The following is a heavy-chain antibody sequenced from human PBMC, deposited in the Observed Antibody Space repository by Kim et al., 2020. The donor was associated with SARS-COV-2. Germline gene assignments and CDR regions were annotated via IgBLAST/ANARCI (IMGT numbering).Heavy chain of an antibody. Sequence: GGSLRLSCAASGFTFSSYWMHWVRQAPGKGLVWVSRINSDGSSTSYADSVKGRFTISRDNAKNTLYLQMNSLRAEDTAVYYCARGGGTYCSSTSCYLIDPWGQGTLVTVSS. D-gene: IGHD2-2*01. CDR1: GFTFSSYW. CDR3: ARGGGTYCSSTSCYLIDP. V-gene: IGHV3-74*01. J-gene: IGHJ5*02. CDR2: INSDGSST.